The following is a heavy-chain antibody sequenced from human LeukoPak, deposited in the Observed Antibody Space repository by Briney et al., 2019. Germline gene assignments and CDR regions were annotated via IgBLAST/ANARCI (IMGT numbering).Heavy chain of an antibody. V-gene: IGHV4-34*09. CDR1: GGSISSYY. CDR3: ASAIGDLYFDY. D-gene: IGHD4-17*01. J-gene: IGHJ4*02. Sequence: SETLSLTCTVSGGSISSYYWSWVRQPPGKGLEWIGEIYHSGSTNYNPSLKSRVTISVDTSKNQFSLKLSSVTAADTAVYYCASAIGDLYFDYWGQGTLVTVSS. CDR2: IYHSGST.